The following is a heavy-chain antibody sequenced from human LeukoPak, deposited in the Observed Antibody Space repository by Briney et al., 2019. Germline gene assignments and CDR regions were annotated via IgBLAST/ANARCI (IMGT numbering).Heavy chain of an antibody. CDR3: ARLPTIHYYYYYMDV. CDR1: GGTFSSYA. V-gene: IGHV1-69*04. Sequence: SVKVSCKASGGTFSSYAISWVRQAPGQGLEWMGRIIPILGIANYAQKFQGRVTITADKSTSTAYMELSSLRSEDTAVYYCARLPTIHYYYYYMDVWGKGTTVTVSS. CDR2: IIPILGIA. D-gene: IGHD3-10*01. J-gene: IGHJ6*03.